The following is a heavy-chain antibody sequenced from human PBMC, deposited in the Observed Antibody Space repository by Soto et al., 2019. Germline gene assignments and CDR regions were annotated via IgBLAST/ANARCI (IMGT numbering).Heavy chain of an antibody. CDR3: ARESIAAAGSSFDY. V-gene: IGHV3-30-3*01. D-gene: IGHD6-13*01. CDR2: ISYDGSNK. CDR1: GFTFSSYA. Sequence: QVQLVESGGGVVQPGRSLRLSCAASGFTFSSYAMHWVRQAPGKGLEWVAVISYDGSNKYYVDSVKGRFTISRDNSKNTLYLQMNSLRAEDTAVYYCARESIAAAGSSFDYWGQGTLVTVSS. J-gene: IGHJ4*02.